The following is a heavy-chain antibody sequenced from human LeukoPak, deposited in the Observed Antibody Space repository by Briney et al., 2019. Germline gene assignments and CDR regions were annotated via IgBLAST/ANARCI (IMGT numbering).Heavy chain of an antibody. CDR1: GGTFSSYA. D-gene: IGHD3-22*01. CDR3: ARGHPYYYDSSGYYGIPPHFDY. Sequence: SVKVSCKASGGTFSSYAISWVRQAPGQGLEWMGGIIPIFSTANYAQKFQGRVTITADESTSTAYMELSSLRSEDTAVYYCARGHPYYYDSSGYYGIPPHFDYWGQGTLVTVSS. J-gene: IGHJ4*02. V-gene: IGHV1-69*13. CDR2: IIPIFSTA.